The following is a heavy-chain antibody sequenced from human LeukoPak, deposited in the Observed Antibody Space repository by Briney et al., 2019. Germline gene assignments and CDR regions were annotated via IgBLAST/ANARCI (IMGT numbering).Heavy chain of an antibody. J-gene: IGHJ4*02. V-gene: IGHV3-48*04. D-gene: IGHD3-10*01. CDR1: GFTVSRNY. Sequence: GGSLRLSCAASGFTVSRNYMNWVRQAPGKGLEWVSYISSSGSTIYYADSVKGRFTISRDNAKNSLYLQMNSLRAEDTAVYYCARAGQEWFGELGFDQWGQGTLVIVSS. CDR2: ISSSGSTI. CDR3: ARAGQEWFGELGFDQ.